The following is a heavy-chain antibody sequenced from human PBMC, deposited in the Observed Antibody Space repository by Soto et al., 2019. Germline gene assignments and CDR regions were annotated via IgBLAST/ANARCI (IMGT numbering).Heavy chain of an antibody. D-gene: IGHD7-27*01. V-gene: IGHV2-5*01. CDR1: GFSLTTSGVA. CDR2: IYWNDDK. Sequence: QITLKESGPPLVKPTQTLTLTCTFSGFSLTTSGVAVGWLRQPPGKTREWLALIYWNDDKRHSPSLSSRLTITKDTSKNQVVLTMTNMDPVDTPTYDCAHSQLGRVYDWGQGTLVTVSS. J-gene: IGHJ1*01. CDR3: AHSQLGRVYD.